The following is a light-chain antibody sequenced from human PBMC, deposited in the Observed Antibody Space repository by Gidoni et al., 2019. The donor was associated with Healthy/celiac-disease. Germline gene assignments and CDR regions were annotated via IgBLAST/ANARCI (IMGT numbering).Light chain of an antibody. J-gene: IGLJ1*01. CDR3: QSWDSSTYV. CDR1: KLGDKY. CDR2: QDS. V-gene: IGLV3-1*01. Sequence: SYELTQPTSVSVTPAQTASITCSGDKLGDKYACWYQQTPGQSPVLVIYQDSKPPSGIPERFSGSNSGNTATLTISGTQAMDEADYYCQSWDSSTYVFGTGTKFTVL.